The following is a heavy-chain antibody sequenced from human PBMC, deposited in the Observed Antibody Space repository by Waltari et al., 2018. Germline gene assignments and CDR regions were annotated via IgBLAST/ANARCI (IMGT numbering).Heavy chain of an antibody. V-gene: IGHV4-34*01. D-gene: IGHD2-2*01. Sequence: QVQLQQWGAGLLTPSETLSLTCAVYGGSFSGYYWSWIRQPPGKGLEWIGEINHSGSTNYNPSLKSRVTISVDTSKNQFSLKLSSVTAADTAVYYCACFHIVVVPAAQEDWFDPWGQGTLVTVSS. CDR1: GGSFSGYY. CDR3: ACFHIVVVPAAQEDWFDP. J-gene: IGHJ5*02. CDR2: INHSGST.